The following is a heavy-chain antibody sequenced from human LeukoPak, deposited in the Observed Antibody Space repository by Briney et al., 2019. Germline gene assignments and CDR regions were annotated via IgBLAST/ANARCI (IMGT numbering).Heavy chain of an antibody. CDR2: IYTSGST. CDR1: GGSISSGSYY. Sequence: SETLSLTCTVSGGSISSGSYYWSWIRQPAGKGLEWIGRIYTSGSTNYNPSLKSRVTISVDTSKNQFSLKLSSVTAADTAVYYCARVYCSSTSCPVSWFDPWGQGTLVTVSS. J-gene: IGHJ5*02. D-gene: IGHD2-2*01. CDR3: ARVYCSSTSCPVSWFDP. V-gene: IGHV4-61*02.